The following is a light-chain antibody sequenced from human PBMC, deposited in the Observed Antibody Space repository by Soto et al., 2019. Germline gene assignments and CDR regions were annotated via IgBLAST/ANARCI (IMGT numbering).Light chain of an antibody. Sequence: EIVITQSPATLSVSPGERATLSCRASQSVSSNLAGYQQKPSQAPRLLIYGASTRATGIPARFSGSGSGTEFTLTISSLQSEDFAVYYCQQYNNWPPYTFGQGNKLEIK. CDR1: QSVSSN. J-gene: IGKJ2*01. CDR2: GAS. V-gene: IGKV3-15*01. CDR3: QQYNNWPPYT.